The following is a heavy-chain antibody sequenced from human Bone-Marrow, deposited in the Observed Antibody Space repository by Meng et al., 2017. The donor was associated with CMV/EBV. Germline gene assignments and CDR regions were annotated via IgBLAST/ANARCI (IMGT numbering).Heavy chain of an antibody. CDR2: ISSSSSYI. D-gene: IGHD6-19*01. J-gene: IGHJ6*02. CDR3: AKVQWLPIPQNYYRYFGMDV. V-gene: IGHV3-21*04. Sequence: LSLTCAASGFTFSSYSMNWVRQAPGKGLEWVSSISSSSSYIYYADSVKGRFTISRDNAKNSLYLQMNSLRAEDTAVYYCAKVQWLPIPQNYYRYFGMDVWGQGTTVTVSS. CDR1: GFTFSSYS.